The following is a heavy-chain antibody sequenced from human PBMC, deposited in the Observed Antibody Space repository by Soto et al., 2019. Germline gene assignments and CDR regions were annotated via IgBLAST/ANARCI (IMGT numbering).Heavy chain of an antibody. CDR3: ARDSRYDFWSGYRGPKGAFDI. CDR2: IYYSGST. V-gene: IGHV4-31*03. CDR1: GGSISSGGYY. Sequence: PSETLSLTCTVSGGSISSGGYYWSWIRQHPGKGLEWIGYIYYSGSTYYNPSLKSRVTISVDTSKNQFSLKLSSATAADTAVYYCARDSRYDFWSGYRGPKGAFDIWGQGTMVTVSS. D-gene: IGHD3-3*01. J-gene: IGHJ3*02.